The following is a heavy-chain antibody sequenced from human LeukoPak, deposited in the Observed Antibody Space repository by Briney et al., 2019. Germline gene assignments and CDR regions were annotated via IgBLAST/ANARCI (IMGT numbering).Heavy chain of an antibody. CDR1: GFTVSSNY. J-gene: IGHJ4*02. D-gene: IGHD2-2*01. CDR3: ARDTFQPGLIDC. CDR2: INDVSGDI. V-gene: IGHV3-11*06. Sequence: PGGSLRLSCAASGFTVSSNYMSWVRQAPGKGLEWVSYINDVSGDIHYAESVKGRFTISRDDAKNTLYLQMNSLRAEDTAVYYCARDTFQPGLIDCWGQGTLVTVSS.